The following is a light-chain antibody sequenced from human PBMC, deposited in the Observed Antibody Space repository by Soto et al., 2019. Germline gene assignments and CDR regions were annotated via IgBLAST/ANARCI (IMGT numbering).Light chain of an antibody. Sequence: EIVLTQSPATLSLSPGERATLSCRASQSVSSHLAWYQQRPGQAPRLLIYAASSRASGIPARFSGFGSGTDFTLTISSLEPEDFAVYYCQQRRDWPRTLGPGTKVDIK. CDR1: QSVSSH. CDR2: AAS. V-gene: IGKV3-11*01. CDR3: QQRRDWPRT. J-gene: IGKJ3*01.